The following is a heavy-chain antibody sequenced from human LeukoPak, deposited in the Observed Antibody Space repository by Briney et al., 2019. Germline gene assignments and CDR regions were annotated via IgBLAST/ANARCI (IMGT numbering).Heavy chain of an antibody. V-gene: IGHV3-21*01. CDR1: GFTFSSYA. D-gene: IGHD5-18*01. CDR3: ARLYSYGWSGFDY. J-gene: IGHJ4*02. Sequence: GGSLRLSCAASGFTFSSYAMSWVRQAPGKGLEWVSSISSSSSYIYYADSVKGRFTISRDNAKNSLYLQMNSLRAEDTAVYYCARLYSYGWSGFDYWGQGTLVTVSS. CDR2: ISSSSSYI.